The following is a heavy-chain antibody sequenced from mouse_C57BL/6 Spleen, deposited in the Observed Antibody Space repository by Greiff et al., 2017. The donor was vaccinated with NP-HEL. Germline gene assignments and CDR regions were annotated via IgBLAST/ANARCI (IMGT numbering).Heavy chain of an antibody. CDR3: ARHYYYGSSPYYAMDY. D-gene: IGHD1-1*01. V-gene: IGHV2-6-1*01. CDR1: GFSLTSYG. J-gene: IGHJ4*01. CDR2: IWSDGST. Sequence: QVQLKESGPGLVAPSPSLSITCTVSGFSLTSYGVHWVRQPPGKGLEWLVVIWSDGSTTYNSALKSRLSISKDNSKSQVFLKMNSLQTDDTAMYYCARHYYYGSSPYYAMDYWGQGTSVTVSS.